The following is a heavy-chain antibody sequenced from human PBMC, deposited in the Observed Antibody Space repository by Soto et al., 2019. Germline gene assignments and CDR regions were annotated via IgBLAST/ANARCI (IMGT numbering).Heavy chain of an antibody. D-gene: IGHD4-17*01. CDR3: AKGISLYYGDYGVNY. V-gene: IGHV3-43*02. Sequence: GGSLRLSCAASGFTFDDYDMHWVSQAPGKGLEWVSLISGDGGSTYYADSVKGRFTISRDNSKNSLYLQMNSLRTEDTALYYCAKGISLYYGDYGVNYWGQGTLVTVSS. J-gene: IGHJ4*02. CDR2: ISGDGGST. CDR1: GFTFDDYD.